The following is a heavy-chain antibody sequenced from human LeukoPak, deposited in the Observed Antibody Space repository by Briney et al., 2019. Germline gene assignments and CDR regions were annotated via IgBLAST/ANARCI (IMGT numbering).Heavy chain of an antibody. CDR2: IKQDGSEK. D-gene: IGHD6-13*01. CDR1: GFTFSTYW. J-gene: IGHJ4*02. V-gene: IGHV3-7*01. CDR3: AKNLAAVGTGLDS. Sequence: GGSLRLSCAASGFTFSTYWMSWVRQAPGKGLEWVANIKQDGSEKYYVDSVKGRFTISRDNAQNSLYLQMNSLRAEDTAVYYCAKNLAAVGTGLDSWGQGTLVTVSS.